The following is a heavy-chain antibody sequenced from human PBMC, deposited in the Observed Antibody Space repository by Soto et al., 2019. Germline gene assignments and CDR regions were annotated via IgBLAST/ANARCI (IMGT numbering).Heavy chain of an antibody. D-gene: IGHD4-17*01. J-gene: IGHJ5*02. V-gene: IGHV4-39*01. Sequence: SETLSLTCTVSGGSISSSSYYWGWIRQPPGKGLEWIGSIYYSGSTYYNPSLKSRVTISVDTSKNQFSLKLSSVTAADTAVYYCASYSAVTTNWFDPWGQGTLVTVS. CDR2: IYYSGST. CDR3: ASYSAVTTNWFDP. CDR1: GGSISSSSYY.